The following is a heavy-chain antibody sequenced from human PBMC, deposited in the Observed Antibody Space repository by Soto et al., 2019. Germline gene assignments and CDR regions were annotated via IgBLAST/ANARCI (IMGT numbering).Heavy chain of an antibody. Sequence: EVQLLESGGGLVPPGGSLRLSCAASGFTFSSYAMSWFRQAPGKGLEWVSAISGSGGSTYYADSVKGRFTISRDNSKNTLYLQMNSLRAEDTAVYYCAKEYEYSSGWERIDYWGQGTLVSVSS. CDR1: GFTFSSYA. CDR3: AKEYEYSSGWERIDY. J-gene: IGHJ4*02. D-gene: IGHD6-19*01. V-gene: IGHV3-23*01. CDR2: ISGSGGST.